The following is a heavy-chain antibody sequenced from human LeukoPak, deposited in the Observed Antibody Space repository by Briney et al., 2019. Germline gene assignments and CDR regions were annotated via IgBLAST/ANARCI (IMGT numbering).Heavy chain of an antibody. CDR1: GFTFSTYA. D-gene: IGHD3-3*01. J-gene: IGHJ4*02. CDR2: LSGSGGNT. Sequence: GGSLRLSCAASGFTFSTYAMSWVRQAPGKGLEWVSGLSGSGGNTYYADSVKGRFTISRGNSKNTLYLQMNSLRADDTAVYYCVNHIFGVLTAFDFWGQGTLVTVSP. CDR3: VNHIFGVLTAFDF. V-gene: IGHV3-23*01.